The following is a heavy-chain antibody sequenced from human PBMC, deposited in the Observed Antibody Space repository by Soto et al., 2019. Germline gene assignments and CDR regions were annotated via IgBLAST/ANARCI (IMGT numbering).Heavy chain of an antibody. Sequence: EVQLVESGGGLVQPGRSLRLSCIASGFTFDDHAMHWVRQAPGKGLEWVSGISWNSGYIGYADSVKGRFTISRDNAKNSVYLQMNSLRAEDTAFYYCAKDINWSLPAGYLDNWGEGALGTVSS. J-gene: IGHJ4*02. CDR1: GFTFDDHA. D-gene: IGHD3-3*01. CDR2: ISWNSGYI. CDR3: AKDINWSLPAGYLDN. V-gene: IGHV3-9*01.